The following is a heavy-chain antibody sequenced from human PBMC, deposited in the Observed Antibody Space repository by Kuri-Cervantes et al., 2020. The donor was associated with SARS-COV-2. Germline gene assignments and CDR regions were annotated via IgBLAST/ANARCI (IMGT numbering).Heavy chain of an antibody. CDR1: GGSISSSSYY. D-gene: IGHD5-24*01. V-gene: IGHV4-39*01. CDR3: ARGLFGSRDLRKLQRYFDY. CDR2: IYYSGST. Sequence: SETLSLTCTVSGGSISSSSYYWGWIRQPPGKGLEWIGSIYYSGSTYYNPSLKSRVTISVDTSKNQFSLKLSSVTAADTAVYYCARGLFGSRDLRKLQRYFDYWGQGTLVTVSS. J-gene: IGHJ4*02.